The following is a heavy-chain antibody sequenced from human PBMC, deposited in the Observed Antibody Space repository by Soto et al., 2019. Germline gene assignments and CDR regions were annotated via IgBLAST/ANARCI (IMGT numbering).Heavy chain of an antibody. J-gene: IGHJ6*03. Sequence: GGSLRLSCAASGFTFSSYWMHWVRQAPGKGLVWVSRINSDGSSTSYADSVKGRFTISRDNAKNTLYLQMNSLRAEDTAVYYCARYSSSWPNQNLYYYMDVWGKGTTVTVSS. V-gene: IGHV3-74*01. CDR3: ARYSSSWPNQNLYYYMDV. CDR2: INSDGSST. D-gene: IGHD6-13*01. CDR1: GFTFSSYW.